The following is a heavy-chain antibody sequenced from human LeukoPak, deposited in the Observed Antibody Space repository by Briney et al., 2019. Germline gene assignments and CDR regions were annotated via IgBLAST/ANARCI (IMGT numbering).Heavy chain of an antibody. CDR3: ASCGYFYHDYDY. CDR1: GGSISSGDYY. CDR2: IYYSGST. D-gene: IGHD3-16*01. J-gene: IGHJ4*02. Sequence: PSETLSLTCTVSGGSISSGDYYWSWIRQPPGKGLEWIGYIYYSGSTYYNPSLKSRVAISVDTSKNQFSLKLNSVTAEDTAVYYCASCGYFYHDYDYWGQGSLVTVSA. V-gene: IGHV4-30-4*01.